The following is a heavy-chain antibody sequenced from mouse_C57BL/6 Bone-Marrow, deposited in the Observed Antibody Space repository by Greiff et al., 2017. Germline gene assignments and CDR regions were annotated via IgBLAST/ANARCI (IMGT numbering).Heavy chain of an antibody. CDR1: GFSLSTYG. CDR3: ARKENPLGTMDY. Sequence: QVQLQQSEPGLVQPSQTLSITCTASGFSLSTYGIHWVRQSPGQGLAWLGVIWSGGITDYNAAFISRLSIIMNNSKSQVFFKMSSLHADDTAIYYCARKENPLGTMDYWGKGTSVNVSS. V-gene: IGHV2-2*01. CDR2: IWSGGIT. J-gene: IGHJ4*01.